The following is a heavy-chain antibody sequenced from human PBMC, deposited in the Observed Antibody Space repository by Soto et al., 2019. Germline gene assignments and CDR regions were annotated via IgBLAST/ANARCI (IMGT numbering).Heavy chain of an antibody. CDR2: ISAYNGNT. J-gene: IGHJ6*03. Sequence: QVQLVQSGAEVKKPGASVKVSCKASGYTFTSYGISWVRQAPGQGLEWMGWISAYNGNTNYAQKLQGRVTMTTDTSTSKAYMELRSLRSDDTAVYYCARAIAVAGKGYYYYMDVWGKGTTVTVSS. CDR1: GYTFTSYG. D-gene: IGHD6-19*01. V-gene: IGHV1-18*01. CDR3: ARAIAVAGKGYYYYMDV.